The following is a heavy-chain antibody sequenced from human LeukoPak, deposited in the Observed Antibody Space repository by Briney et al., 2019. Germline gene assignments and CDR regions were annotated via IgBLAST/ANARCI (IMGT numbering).Heavy chain of an antibody. CDR2: ISGSGGST. V-gene: IGHV3-23*01. Sequence: GGSLRLSCAASGFTFSSYAMSWVRQAPGKGLEWVSAISGSGGSTYYADSVKGRFTISRDNSKNTLYLQMNSLRAEDTAVYYCARSSYYYDSSGPFDYWGQGTLVTVSS. CDR3: ARSSYYYDSSGPFDY. D-gene: IGHD3-22*01. CDR1: GFTFSSYA. J-gene: IGHJ4*02.